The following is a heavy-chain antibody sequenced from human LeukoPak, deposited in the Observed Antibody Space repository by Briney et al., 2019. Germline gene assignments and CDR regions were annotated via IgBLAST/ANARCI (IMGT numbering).Heavy chain of an antibody. V-gene: IGHV4-4*02. D-gene: IGHD2-15*01. CDR1: GDSISSSNW. CDR3: ARDASYGAATGGY. Sequence: SGTLSLTCAVSGDSISSSNWWSWVRQPPGKGLEWIGEIYHGGSTNYNPSLKSRVTISVDKSKNQFSLKLNSVTAADTAVYYCARDASYGAATGGYWGQGTLVTVSS. CDR2: IYHGGST. J-gene: IGHJ4*02.